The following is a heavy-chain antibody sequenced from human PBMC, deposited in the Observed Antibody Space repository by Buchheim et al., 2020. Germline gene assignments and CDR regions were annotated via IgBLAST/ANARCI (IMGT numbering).Heavy chain of an antibody. V-gene: IGHV3-48*01. CDR3: ARLTVTVFYYYYYGMDV. CDR1: GFTFSSYS. J-gene: IGHJ6*02. D-gene: IGHD4-17*01. Sequence: EVQLGESGGGLVQPGGSLRLSCAASGFTFSSYSMNWVRQAPGKGLEWVSYISSSSSTIYYADSVKGRFTISRDNAKNSLYLQMNSLRAEDTAVYYCARLTVTVFYYYYYGMDVWGQGTT. CDR2: ISSSSSTI.